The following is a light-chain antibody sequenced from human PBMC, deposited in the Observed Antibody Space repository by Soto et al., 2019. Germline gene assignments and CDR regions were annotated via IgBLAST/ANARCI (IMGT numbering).Light chain of an antibody. Sequence: EIVMTQSPATLSVSPGGSATLSCRASQSVTLDLAWYQQRPGQAPRLLIYAASTRATGVPARFSGSGSGTEFTLTISSLESEDFAVYYCPQYNHLESFGGGTKVEIK. CDR1: QSVTLD. CDR3: PQYNHLES. J-gene: IGKJ4*01. V-gene: IGKV3-15*01. CDR2: AAS.